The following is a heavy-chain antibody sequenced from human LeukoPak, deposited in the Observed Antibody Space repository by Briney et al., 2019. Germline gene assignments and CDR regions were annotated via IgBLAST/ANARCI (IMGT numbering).Heavy chain of an antibody. J-gene: IGHJ4*02. CDR2: MRRVGNEI. Sequence: GGSLRLSCSASGFTFSTYWMSWVRQAPGKGLEWVANMRRVGNEIYYLDSVSGRFTISRDNAKNSLYLQMNSLRAEDTAVYYCARGAYYYEDWGQGTLVTVSS. CDR1: GFTFSTYW. V-gene: IGHV3-7*03. D-gene: IGHD3-22*01. CDR3: ARGAYYYED.